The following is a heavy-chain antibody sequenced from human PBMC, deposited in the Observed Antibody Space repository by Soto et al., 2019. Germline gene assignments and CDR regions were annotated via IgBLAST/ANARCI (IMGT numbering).Heavy chain of an antibody. CDR2: IYPGDSDT. CDR1: GYSFTSYW. Sequence: GESLKISCKGSGYSFTSYWIGWVRQMPGKGLEWMGIIYPGDSDTRYRPSFQGQVTISANKSISTAYLQWSSLKASDTAMYYCARPGRLGSGRYYYYGMDVWGQGTTVTVSS. D-gene: IGHD3-10*01. V-gene: IGHV5-51*01. CDR3: ARPGRLGSGRYYYYGMDV. J-gene: IGHJ6*02.